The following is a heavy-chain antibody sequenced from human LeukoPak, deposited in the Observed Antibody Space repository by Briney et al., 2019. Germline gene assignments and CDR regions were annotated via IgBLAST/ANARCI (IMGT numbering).Heavy chain of an antibody. CDR1: GFTFSSYA. CDR2: ISGSGGST. Sequence: GGSLRLSYAASGFTFSSYAMSWVRQAPGKGLEWVSAISGSGGSTYYADSVKGRFTISRDNSKNTLYLQMNSLRAEDTAVYYCAKAPNPPPTRPFDYWGQGTLVTVSS. D-gene: IGHD6-6*01. CDR3: AKAPNPPPTRPFDY. V-gene: IGHV3-23*01. J-gene: IGHJ4*02.